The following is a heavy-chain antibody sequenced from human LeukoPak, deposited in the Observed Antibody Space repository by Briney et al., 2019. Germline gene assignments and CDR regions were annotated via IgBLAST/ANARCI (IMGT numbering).Heavy chain of an antibody. D-gene: IGHD5-12*01. CDR1: GFTFSSYA. V-gene: IGHV3-23*01. Sequence: PGGSLRLSCAASGFTFSSYAMSWVRQAPGKGLEWVSAISGSGGSTYYADSVKGRFTISRDNSKNTLYLQMNSLRAEDTAVYYCAKIDIVATPRDYYYGMDVWGQGTTVTVSS. CDR2: ISGSGGST. J-gene: IGHJ6*02. CDR3: AKIDIVATPRDYYYGMDV.